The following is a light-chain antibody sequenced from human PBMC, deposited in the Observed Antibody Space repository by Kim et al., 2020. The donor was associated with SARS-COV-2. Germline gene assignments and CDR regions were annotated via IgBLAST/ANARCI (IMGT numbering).Light chain of an antibody. V-gene: IGKV3-20*01. CDR1: QSVNSSY. CDR2: GAS. J-gene: IGKJ1*01. Sequence: EIVLTQSPGTLSLSPGERATLSCRASQSVNSSYLAWYQQKPGQAPRLLIYGASSRATGIPDRFSGSGSGTDFTLTISRLEPEDFAVYYCQHQVTFDQGTKVEIK. CDR3: QHQVT.